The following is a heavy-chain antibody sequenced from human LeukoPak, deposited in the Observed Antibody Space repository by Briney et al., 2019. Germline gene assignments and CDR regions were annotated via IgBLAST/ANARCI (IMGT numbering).Heavy chain of an antibody. CDR2: IVGSGDIT. CDR3: AKEPTRGYCSGGSCQLFDY. D-gene: IGHD2-15*01. J-gene: IGHJ4*02. CDR1: GFTFSSYA. Sequence: QPGGSLRLSCAASGFTFSSYAVSWVRQAPGKGLEWVSRIVGSGDITYYEDSVKGRFTISRDNSKNTLYLQMNSLRAEDTAVYYCAKEPTRGYCSGGSCQLFDYWGQGTLVTVSS. V-gene: IGHV3-23*01.